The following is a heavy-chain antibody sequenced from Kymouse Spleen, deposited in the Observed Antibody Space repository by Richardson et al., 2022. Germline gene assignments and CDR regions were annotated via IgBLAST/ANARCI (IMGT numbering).Heavy chain of an antibody. V-gene: IGHV3-9*01. D-gene: IGHD6-19*01. J-gene: IGHJ4*02. CDR2: ISWNSGSI. CDR3: ASGWPTT. CDR1: GFTFDDYA. Sequence: EVQLVESGGGLVQPGRSLRLSCAASGFTFDDYAMHWVRQAPGKGLEWVSGISWNSGSIGYADSVKGRFTISRDNAKNSLYLQMNSLRAEDTALYYCASGWPTTGAREPWSPSPQ.